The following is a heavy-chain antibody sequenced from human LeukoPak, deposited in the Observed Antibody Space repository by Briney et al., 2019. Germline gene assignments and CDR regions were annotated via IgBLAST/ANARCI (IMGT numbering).Heavy chain of an antibody. D-gene: IGHD6-19*01. CDR1: GFTFGIHY. Sequence: GGSLRLSCATSGFTFGIHYMSWVRQAPGRGPEWISYISGNGGDIAYADSVKGRFTISRDNSKNTLYLQMNSLRAEDTAVYYCASPPRRQWLVEPPFDYWGQGTLVTVSS. CDR2: ISGNGGDI. CDR3: ASPPRRQWLVEPPFDY. V-gene: IGHV3-11*01. J-gene: IGHJ4*02.